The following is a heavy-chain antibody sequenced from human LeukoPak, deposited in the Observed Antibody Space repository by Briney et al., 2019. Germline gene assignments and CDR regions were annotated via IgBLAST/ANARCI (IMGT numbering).Heavy chain of an antibody. CDR2: ISSSSSYI. Sequence: GGSLRLSCAAPGFTSSSYSMNWVRQAPGKGLEWVSSISSSSSYIYYADSVKGRFTISRDNTKNLLYLQMNSLRAEDTAVYYCARLSRDYDSSGYYGFHYYYGMDVWGQGTTVTVSS. CDR3: ARLSRDYDSSGYYGFHYYYGMDV. CDR1: GFTSSSYS. V-gene: IGHV3-21*01. D-gene: IGHD3-22*01. J-gene: IGHJ6*02.